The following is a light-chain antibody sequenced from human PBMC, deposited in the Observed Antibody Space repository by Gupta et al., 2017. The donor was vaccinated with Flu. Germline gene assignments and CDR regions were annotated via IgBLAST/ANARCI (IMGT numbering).Light chain of an antibody. Sequence: QSALTQPASVSGSPGQSITIPCTGTSSDVGGYNNVSWYQQHPGRAPKLIIYEVSNRPSGVSNRFSGSKSANTASLTISGLQAEDEADFYCTSYSSTDSLYVFGTGTKVTVL. CDR3: TSYSSTDSLYV. V-gene: IGLV2-14*01. J-gene: IGLJ1*01. CDR1: SSDVGGYNN. CDR2: EVS.